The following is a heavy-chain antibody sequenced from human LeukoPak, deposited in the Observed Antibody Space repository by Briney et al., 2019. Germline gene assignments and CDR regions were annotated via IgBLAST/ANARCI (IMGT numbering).Heavy chain of an antibody. V-gene: IGHV3-30*04. D-gene: IGHD3-3*01. Sequence: GGSLRLPCAASGFTFSSYAMHWVRQAPGKGLEWVAVISYDGSNKYYADSVKGRFTISRDNSKNTLYLQMNSLRAEDTAVYYCARDLFDFWSGEYAFDIWGQGTMVTVSS. CDR3: ARDLFDFWSGEYAFDI. CDR1: GFTFSSYA. CDR2: ISYDGSNK. J-gene: IGHJ3*02.